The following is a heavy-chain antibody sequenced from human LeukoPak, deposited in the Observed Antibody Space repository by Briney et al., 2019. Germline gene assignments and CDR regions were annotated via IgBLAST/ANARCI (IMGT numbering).Heavy chain of an antibody. V-gene: IGHV4-59*01. Sequence: PSETLSLTCTVSGGSISSYYWSWIRQPPGKGLEWIGYIYYSGSTNYNPSLKSRVTISVDTSKNQFSLKLSSVTAADTAVYYCAREPHSMKYYYGSGSLAGILDVWGKGTTVTISS. D-gene: IGHD3-10*01. CDR3: AREPHSMKYYYGSGSLAGILDV. CDR2: IYYSGST. CDR1: GGSISSYY. J-gene: IGHJ6*04.